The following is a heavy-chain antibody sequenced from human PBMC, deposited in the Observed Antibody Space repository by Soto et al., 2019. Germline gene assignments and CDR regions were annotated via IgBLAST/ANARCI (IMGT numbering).Heavy chain of an antibody. J-gene: IGHJ5*02. CDR1: GGSFSGYY. D-gene: IGHD6-6*01. Sequence: SETLSLTCAVYGGSFSGYYWSWIRQPPGKGLEWIGEINHSGSTNYNPSLKSRVTISVDTSKNQFSLKLSSVTAADTAVYYCARGRPFIAARRVGWFDPWGQGTLVTVSS. V-gene: IGHV4-34*01. CDR3: ARGRPFIAARRVGWFDP. CDR2: INHSGST.